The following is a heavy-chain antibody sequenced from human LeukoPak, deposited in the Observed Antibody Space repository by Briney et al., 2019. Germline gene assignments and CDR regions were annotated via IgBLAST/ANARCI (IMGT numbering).Heavy chain of an antibody. Sequence: SQTLSLTYAISGGSVSSNSAAWIWIRQSPSRGLEWLGRTYYRSKWYNVQPVSLKSRITNNPDTSKNQFSLQLNSVTPEDTAVYYCARDQGTMVRGVMSPGYYYGMDVWGQGTTVTVSS. V-gene: IGHV6-1*01. J-gene: IGHJ6*02. D-gene: IGHD3-10*01. CDR1: GGSVSSNSAA. CDR3: ARDQGTMVRGVMSPGYYYGMDV. CDR2: TYYRSKWYN.